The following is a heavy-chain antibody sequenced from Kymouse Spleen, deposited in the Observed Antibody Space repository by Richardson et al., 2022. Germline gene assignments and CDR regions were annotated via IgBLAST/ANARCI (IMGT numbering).Heavy chain of an antibody. CDR3: ARAGYSGYDYVGYYYGMDV. J-gene: IGHJ6*02. Sequence: QVQLQESGPGLVKPSGTLSLTCAVSGGSISSSNWWSWVRQPPGKGLEWIGEIYHSGSTNYNPSLKSRVTISVDKSKNQFSLKLSSVTAADTAVYYCARAGYSGYDYVGYYYGMDVWGQGTTVTVSS. CDR2: IYHSGST. D-gene: IGHD5-12*01. CDR1: GGSISSSNW. V-gene: IGHV4-4*02.